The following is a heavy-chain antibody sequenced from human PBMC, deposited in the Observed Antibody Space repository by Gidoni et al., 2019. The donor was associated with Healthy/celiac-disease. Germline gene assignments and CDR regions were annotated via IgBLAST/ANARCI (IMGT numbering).Heavy chain of an antibody. V-gene: IGHV4-39*01. CDR2: IYYSGST. CDR3: ASGYSTVSFDY. CDR1: GGSISSSSYY. Sequence: QLQLQESGPGLVKPSETLSLTCTVSGGSISSSSYYWGWIRQPPGKGLEWIGSIYYSGSTYYNPSLKSRVTISVDTSKNQFSLKLSSVTAADTAVYYCASGYSTVSFDYWGQGTLVTVSS. J-gene: IGHJ4*02. D-gene: IGHD4-17*01.